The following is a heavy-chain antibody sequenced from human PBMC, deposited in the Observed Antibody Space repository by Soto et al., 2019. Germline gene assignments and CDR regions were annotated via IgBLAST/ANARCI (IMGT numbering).Heavy chain of an antibody. V-gene: IGHV4-39*01. Sequence: SETLSLTCTVSGGSISSSSYYWGWIRQPPGKGLEWIGSIYYSGSTYYNPSLKSRVTISVDTSKNQFSLKLSSVTAADTAVYYCATQGFDTMIVVVITHFDYWGQGTLVTVS. D-gene: IGHD3-22*01. CDR2: IYYSGST. CDR3: ATQGFDTMIVVVITHFDY. J-gene: IGHJ4*02. CDR1: GGSISSSSYY.